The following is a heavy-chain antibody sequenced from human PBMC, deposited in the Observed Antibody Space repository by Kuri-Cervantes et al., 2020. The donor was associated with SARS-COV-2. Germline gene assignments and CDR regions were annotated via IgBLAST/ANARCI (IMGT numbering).Heavy chain of an antibody. J-gene: IGHJ5*02. CDR1: GGTFSTAI. CDR3: ARGGYGSGSYYQNWFDP. CDR2: IMPALGMP. V-gene: IGHV1-69*10. Sequence: SVKVSCKASGGTFSTAIISWVRQGPGQGLEWMGGIMPALGMPNYAQKFRGRVTITADTSTATAYLELSGLKSEDTALYYCARGGYGSGSYYQNWFDPWGQGTLVTVSS. D-gene: IGHD3-10*01.